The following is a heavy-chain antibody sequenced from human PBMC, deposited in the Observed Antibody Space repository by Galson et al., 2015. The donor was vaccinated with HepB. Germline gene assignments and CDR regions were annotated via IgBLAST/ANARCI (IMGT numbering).Heavy chain of an antibody. D-gene: IGHD6-19*01. V-gene: IGHV3-21*01. J-gene: IGHJ4*02. CDR2: ISSSSSYI. CDR3: ARGEDSSGALDY. Sequence: SLRLSCAASGFTFSSYSMNWVRQAPGKGLEWVSYISSSSSYIYYADSVKGRFTISRDNAKNSLYLQMNSLRAEDTAVYYCARGEDSSGALDYWGQGSLVTVSS. CDR1: GFTFSSYS.